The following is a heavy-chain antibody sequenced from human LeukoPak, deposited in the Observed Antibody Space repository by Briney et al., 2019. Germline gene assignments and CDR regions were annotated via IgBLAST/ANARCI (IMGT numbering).Heavy chain of an antibody. D-gene: IGHD6-13*01. Sequence: PSETLSLTCTVSGGSISSSSYYWGWIRQPPGKGLEWIGTFYYSGSTYYNPSLKSRVTISVDTSKNHFSLKLSSVTAADTAVYYCVRLNSLGIAAAYYYYGMDVWGQGTTVTVSS. V-gene: IGHV4-39*02. CDR2: FYYSGST. CDR1: GGSISSSSYY. CDR3: VRLNSLGIAAAYYYYGMDV. J-gene: IGHJ6*02.